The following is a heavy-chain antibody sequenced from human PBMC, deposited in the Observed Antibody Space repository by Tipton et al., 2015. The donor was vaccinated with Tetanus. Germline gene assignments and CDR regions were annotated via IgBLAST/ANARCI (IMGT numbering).Heavy chain of an antibody. V-gene: IGHV4-61*08. J-gene: IGHJ4*02. CDR2: VSYSGRT. CDR3: GILVRGVLLTRVIEY. Sequence: GLVKPSETLSLTCTVSGGSVRSGDYSWNWIRQPPGKGLEWLAYVSYSGRTNSNYSLKSRITISQDTSKNQFSLRLTSVTAADTAVYYCGILVRGVLLTRVIEYWGQGTLVTVSS. CDR1: GGSVRSGDYS. D-gene: IGHD3-10*01.